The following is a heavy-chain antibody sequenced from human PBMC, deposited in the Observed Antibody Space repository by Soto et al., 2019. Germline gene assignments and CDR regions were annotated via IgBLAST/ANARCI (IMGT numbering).Heavy chain of an antibody. CDR3: ARYYDILTGLHYFDY. V-gene: IGHV1-18*04. J-gene: IGHJ4*02. D-gene: IGHD3-9*01. Sequence: ASVKVSCKASGYTFTGYYMHWVRQAPGQGLEWMGWINAYNGNTNYAQKLQGRVTMTTDTSMSTAYMELRSLRSDDTAVYYCARYYDILTGLHYFDYWGQGTLVTVSS. CDR2: INAYNGNT. CDR1: GYTFTGYY.